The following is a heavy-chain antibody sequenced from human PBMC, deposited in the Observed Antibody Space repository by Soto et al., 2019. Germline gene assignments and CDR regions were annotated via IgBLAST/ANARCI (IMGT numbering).Heavy chain of an antibody. Sequence: ASVKVSCKASGYTFTSYYMHWVRQAPGQGLEWMGIINPSGGSTSYAQKFQGRVTMTRDTSTSTVYMALSSLRSEDTAVYSCARAPDYYDSSGYSPLWGQGTLVSAS. CDR3: ARAPDYYDSSGYSPL. J-gene: IGHJ4*02. D-gene: IGHD3-22*01. CDR1: GYTFTSYY. CDR2: INPSGGST. V-gene: IGHV1-46*01.